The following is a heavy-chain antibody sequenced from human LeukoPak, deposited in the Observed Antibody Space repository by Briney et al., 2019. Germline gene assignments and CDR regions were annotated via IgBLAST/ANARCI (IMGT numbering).Heavy chain of an antibody. J-gene: IGHJ4*02. CDR1: GITFSDAW. CDR2: IKSKAGGGTT. Sequence: GGSLRLSCAASGITFSDAWMTWVRQTPGKGLEWVGHIKSKAGGGTTDYASPVKGRFTMSRDDSKSTVYLQMNSLKTEDTALYYCATDFFDRGYSFWGQGILVTVSS. D-gene: IGHD3-9*01. V-gene: IGHV3-15*01. CDR3: ATDFFDRGYSF.